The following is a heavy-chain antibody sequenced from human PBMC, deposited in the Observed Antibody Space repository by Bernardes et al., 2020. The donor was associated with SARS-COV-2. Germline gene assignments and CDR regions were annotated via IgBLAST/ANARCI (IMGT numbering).Heavy chain of an antibody. CDR2: INSDEGGA. Sequence: GGSLRLSCAASGFTFSTYWMHWVRKAPGKGLVWVSRINSDEGGASYADSVRGRFTISRDNAKNTLYLQMNSLRADDTAVYYCVRGPSGGYGRFEYWGQGSLVTVSS. D-gene: IGHD5-12*01. J-gene: IGHJ4*02. CDR1: GFTFSTYW. V-gene: IGHV3-74*03. CDR3: VRGPSGGYGRFEY.